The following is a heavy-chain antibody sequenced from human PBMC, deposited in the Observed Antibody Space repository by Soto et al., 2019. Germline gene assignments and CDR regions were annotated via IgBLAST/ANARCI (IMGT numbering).Heavy chain of an antibody. J-gene: IGHJ4*02. Sequence: SETLSLTCAVAGGSINTFYWILVRQPAGKGLEWIGRIFSSGSTSFNPSLESRVAMSVDTSKNHFSLNLSSVTAADMAVYYCAREGSYSAYNFAHGIQLWSFDFWGQGALVT. D-gene: IGHD5-12*01. V-gene: IGHV4-4*07. CDR1: GGSINTFY. CDR3: AREGSYSAYNFAHGIQLWSFDF. CDR2: IFSSGST.